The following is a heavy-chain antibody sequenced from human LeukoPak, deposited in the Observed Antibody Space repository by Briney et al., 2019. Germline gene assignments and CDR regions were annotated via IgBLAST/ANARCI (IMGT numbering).Heavy chain of an antibody. CDR2: ISHGGST. Sequence: PETLSLTCSVSGSSISSVYYWGWIRQPPGKGLGWIGPISHGGSTYYSPSLKSRLTISVDTSKNQFSLNLSSVTAADTAVYYCAGAPYNFWSTYLDYWGQGTLVTVSS. CDR3: AGAPYNFWSTYLDY. V-gene: IGHV4-38-2*02. J-gene: IGHJ4*02. CDR1: GSSISSVYY. D-gene: IGHD3-3*01.